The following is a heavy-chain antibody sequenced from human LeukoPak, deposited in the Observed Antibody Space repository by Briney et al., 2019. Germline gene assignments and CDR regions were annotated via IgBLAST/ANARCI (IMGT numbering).Heavy chain of an antibody. CDR3: ASYCSTTSCPFDY. Sequence: SETLSLTCAVSGGSISSGGYHWGWIRQPPGKGLEWIGYIYHGGNTYYNPSLKSRVTISLDRSKNQFSLRLTSVTAADAAVYYCASYCSTTSCPFDYWGQGTLVTVSS. CDR1: GGSISSGGYH. J-gene: IGHJ4*02. D-gene: IGHD2-2*01. CDR2: IYHGGNT. V-gene: IGHV4-30-2*01.